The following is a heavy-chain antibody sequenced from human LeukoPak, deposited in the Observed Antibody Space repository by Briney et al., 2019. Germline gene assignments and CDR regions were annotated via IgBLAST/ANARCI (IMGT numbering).Heavy chain of an antibody. CDR1: GFTFTSSA. Sequence: SVKVSFKASGFTFTSSAMQWVRQARGQRLEWIGWIFVGSGNTNYAQEFQERVTITRDMSTSTAYMELSRLRSEDTAVYYCAAGISVPSTVTTSHSMSYWGQGTLVTVSS. J-gene: IGHJ4*02. CDR3: AAGISVPSTVTTSHSMSY. D-gene: IGHD4-17*01. V-gene: IGHV1-58*02. CDR2: IFVGSGNT.